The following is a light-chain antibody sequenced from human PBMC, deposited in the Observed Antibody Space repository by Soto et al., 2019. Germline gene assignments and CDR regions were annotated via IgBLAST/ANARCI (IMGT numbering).Light chain of an antibody. CDR2: AAS. V-gene: IGKV3-11*01. CDR3: QQRSNWPPT. CDR1: QRVPSND. Sequence: EIVLTQSPCTLSLSPGEGATLSCRASQRVPSNDLAWYQQKPGQAPRLLIYAASNRATGIPARFSGSGSGTDFTLTISSLEPEDFAVYYCQQRSNWPPTFGQGTRLEIK. J-gene: IGKJ5*01.